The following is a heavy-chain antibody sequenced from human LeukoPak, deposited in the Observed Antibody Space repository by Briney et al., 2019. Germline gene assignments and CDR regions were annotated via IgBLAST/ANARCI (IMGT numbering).Heavy chain of an antibody. CDR3: AGRPATYDY. Sequence: SETLSLTCAVSGYSISSGYYWGWIRQPPGKGLEWIGSIYHSGSTYYNPSLKSRVTISVDTSKNQFSLKLSSVTAADTAVYYCAGRPATYDYWGQGTLVTVS. J-gene: IGHJ4*02. CDR1: GYSISSGYY. CDR2: IYHSGST. V-gene: IGHV4-38-2*01. D-gene: IGHD2-2*01.